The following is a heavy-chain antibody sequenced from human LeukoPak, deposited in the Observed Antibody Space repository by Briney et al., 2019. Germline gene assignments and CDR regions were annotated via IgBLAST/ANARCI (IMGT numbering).Heavy chain of an antibody. J-gene: IGHJ4*02. CDR2: MNPDGSEK. D-gene: IGHD3-22*01. Sequence: GGSVTLSCAASGFTFSSYWMSWVRQAPGKGLEWVANMNPDGSEKYFLDSVKGRFTISRDNAKSSLYLQMNSLRGDDTAVYYCARDRALYDSRRGYYYTEDDYWGQGTLVTVSS. V-gene: IGHV3-7*01. CDR1: GFTFSSYW. CDR3: ARDRALYDSRRGYYYTEDDY.